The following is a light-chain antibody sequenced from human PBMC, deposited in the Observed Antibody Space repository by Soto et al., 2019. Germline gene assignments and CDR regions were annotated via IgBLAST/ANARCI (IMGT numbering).Light chain of an antibody. CDR2: DVS. Sequence: QSALTHPRSVSGSPGQSGTISCTRTSTDVGGYNYVSWYQQHPGKVPKLMIYDVSKRPSGVPDRFSGSKSGNTASLTISGLQAEDEADYYCCSYAGRDTLYVFGSGTKVTVL. CDR3: CSYAGRDTLYV. J-gene: IGLJ1*01. CDR1: STDVGGYNY. V-gene: IGLV2-11*01.